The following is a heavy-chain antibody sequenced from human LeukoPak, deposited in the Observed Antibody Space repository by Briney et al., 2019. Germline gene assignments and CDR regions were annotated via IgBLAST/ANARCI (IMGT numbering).Heavy chain of an antibody. J-gene: IGHJ4*02. V-gene: IGHV3-7*03. Sequence: GGTLRLSCAASGFLLSSFWMSWVRQPPGKGLGGGANQQKDGSQKYYVDSVEGRFNIPRDNAKNSLYLQMDSLRVDDTAVDYWTRVFGEYDVADYWGQGTLVTVSS. D-gene: IGHD3-10*02. CDR3: TRVFGEYDVADY. CDR2: QQKDGSQK. CDR1: GFLLSSFW.